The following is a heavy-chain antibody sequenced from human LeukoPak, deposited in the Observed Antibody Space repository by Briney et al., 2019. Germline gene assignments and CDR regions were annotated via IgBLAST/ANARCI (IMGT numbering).Heavy chain of an antibody. J-gene: IGHJ6*03. CDR3: ARGDFDWPDYYYYYMDV. Sequence: GASVNVSCKASGYTFTGYYMHWVRQAPGQGREWMGWINPNSGGTNYAQKFQGRITMTRATSISTAYMELSRLRSDDTAVYYCARGDFDWPDYYYYYMDVWGKGTTVTVSS. CDR1: GYTFTGYY. V-gene: IGHV1-2*02. CDR2: INPNSGGT. D-gene: IGHD3-9*01.